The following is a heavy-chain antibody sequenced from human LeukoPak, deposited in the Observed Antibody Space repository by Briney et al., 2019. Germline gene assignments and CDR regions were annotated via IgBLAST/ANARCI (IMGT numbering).Heavy chain of an antibody. CDR2: ISGSGGST. CDR3: AKGKGNDILTGYRALYYYYGMDV. Sequence: PGGSPRLSCAASGFTFSSYAMSWVRQAPGKGLEWVSAISGSGGSTYCADSVKGRFTISRDNSKNTLYLQMNSLRAEDTAVYYCAKGKGNDILTGYRALYYYYGMDVWGQGTTVTVSS. J-gene: IGHJ6*02. V-gene: IGHV3-23*01. CDR1: GFTFSSYA. D-gene: IGHD3-9*01.